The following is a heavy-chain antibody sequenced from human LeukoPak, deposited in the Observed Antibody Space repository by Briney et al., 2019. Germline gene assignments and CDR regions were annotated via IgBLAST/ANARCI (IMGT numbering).Heavy chain of an antibody. J-gene: IGHJ5*02. D-gene: IGHD3-22*01. V-gene: IGHV4-39*02. CDR2: IYYSGST. Sequence: AETLSLTCTVSGGSISSSSYYWGWILQPPGKGLEWIGSIYYSGSTYYNPSLKSRVTISVDTSKNQFSLKLSSVTAADTAAYYCARDHAYYYDSSGYSNWFDPWGQGTLVTVSS. CDR3: ARDHAYYYDSSGYSNWFDP. CDR1: GGSISSSSYY.